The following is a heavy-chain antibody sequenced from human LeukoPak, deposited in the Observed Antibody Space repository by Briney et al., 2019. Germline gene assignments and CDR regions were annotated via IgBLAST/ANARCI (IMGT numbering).Heavy chain of an antibody. CDR1: GFTFSSYD. CDR2: ISGSGAST. V-gene: IGHV3-23*01. J-gene: IGHJ4*02. CDR3: AKVQRPYQLLWDY. D-gene: IGHD2-2*01. Sequence: GGSLRLSCAASGFTFSSYDMSWVRQAAGKGLEWVSGISGSGASTYYTDSVKGRFTISRDNSKNTLYLQMNSLRAEDTAVYYCAKVQRPYQLLWDYWGQGTLVTVSS.